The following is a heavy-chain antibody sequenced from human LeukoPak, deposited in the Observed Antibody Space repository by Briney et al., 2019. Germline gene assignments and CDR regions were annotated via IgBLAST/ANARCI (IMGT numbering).Heavy chain of an antibody. D-gene: IGHD3-10*01. CDR2: INHSGST. Sequence: PSETLSLTCAVYGGSFSGYYWSWIRQPPGKGLEWIGEINHSGSTNYNPSLKSRVTISVDTSKNQFSLKLSSVTAADTAVYYCAGQIYATMVRGVLNWFDPWGQGTLVTVSS. CDR1: GGSFSGYY. J-gene: IGHJ5*02. CDR3: AGQIYATMVRGVLNWFDP. V-gene: IGHV4-34*01.